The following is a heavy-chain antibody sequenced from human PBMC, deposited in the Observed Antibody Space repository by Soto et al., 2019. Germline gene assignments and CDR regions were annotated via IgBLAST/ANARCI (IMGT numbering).Heavy chain of an antibody. J-gene: IGHJ6*02. CDR1: GGTFSSYA. Sequence: VASVKVSCKASGGTFSSYAISWVLQAPGQGLEWMGGIIPIFGTANYAQKFQGRVTITADESTSTAYMELSSLRSEDTAVYYCARVAVAGIEPGTVYYYGMDVWGQGTTVTVS. CDR2: IIPIFGTA. D-gene: IGHD6-19*01. V-gene: IGHV1-69*13. CDR3: ARVAVAGIEPGTVYYYGMDV.